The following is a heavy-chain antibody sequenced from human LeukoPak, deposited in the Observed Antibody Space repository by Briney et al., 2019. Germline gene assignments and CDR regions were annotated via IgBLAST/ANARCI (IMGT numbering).Heavy chain of an antibody. CDR3: ARVELAPYYYYMDV. CDR1: GFTFSSYA. CDR2: ISSSGSTI. J-gene: IGHJ6*03. V-gene: IGHV3-48*03. D-gene: IGHD1-7*01. Sequence: GGSLRLSCAASGFTFSSYAMSWVRQAPGKGLEWVSYISSSGSTIYYADSVKGRFTISRDNAKNSLYLQMNSLRAEDTAVYYCARVELAPYYYYMDVWGKGTTVTVSS.